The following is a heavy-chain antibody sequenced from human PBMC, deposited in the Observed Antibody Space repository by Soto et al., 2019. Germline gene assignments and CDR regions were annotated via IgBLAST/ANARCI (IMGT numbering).Heavy chain of an antibody. CDR3: ARSDGRY. CDR1: GGSISSGGYS. J-gene: IGHJ4*02. CDR2: IYHSGST. V-gene: IGHV4-30-2*02. Sequence: PSEXLSLTCAVSGGSISSGGYSWIWIRQPPGKGLEWIGYIYHSGSTYYNPSLKSRVTISVDTSKNQFSLKLSSVTAADTAVYYCARSDGRYWGQGTLVTVSS.